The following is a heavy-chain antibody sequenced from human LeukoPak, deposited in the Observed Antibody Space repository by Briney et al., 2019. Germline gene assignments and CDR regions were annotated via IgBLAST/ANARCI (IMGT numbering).Heavy chain of an antibody. CDR3: ATVKSGSYFAEIFDY. CDR1: GYTLTELS. J-gene: IGHJ4*02. D-gene: IGHD1-26*01. CDR2: FDPEDGET. Sequence: ASVKVSCKVSGYTLTELSMHWVRQAPGKGLEWMGGFDPEDGETIYAQKFQGRVTMTEDTSTDTAYMELSSLRSEDTAVYYCATVKSGSYFAEIFDYWGQGTLATVSS. V-gene: IGHV1-24*01.